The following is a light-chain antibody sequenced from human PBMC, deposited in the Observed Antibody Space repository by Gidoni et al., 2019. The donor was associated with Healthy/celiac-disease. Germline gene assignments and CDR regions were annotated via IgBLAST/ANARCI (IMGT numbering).Light chain of an antibody. J-gene: IGKJ1*01. Sequence: LSLSPGERATLSCRASQSVSSSYLAWYQQKPGQAPRLLIYGASSRATGIPDRFSGSGAGTDFTLTISRLEPEGFAVYYCQQYGRSPLTFGQGTKVGNQT. V-gene: IGKV3-20*01. CDR1: QSVSSSY. CDR3: QQYGRSPLT. CDR2: GAS.